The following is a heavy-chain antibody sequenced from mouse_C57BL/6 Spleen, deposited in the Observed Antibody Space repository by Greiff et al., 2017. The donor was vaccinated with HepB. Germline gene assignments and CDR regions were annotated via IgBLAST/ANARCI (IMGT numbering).Heavy chain of an antibody. CDR1: GYTFTDHT. Sequence: VQLQQSDAELVKPGASVKISCKVSGYTFTDHTIHWMKQRPEQGLEWIGYIYPRDGSTKYNEKFKGKATLTADKSSSTAYMQLNSLTSEDSAVYFCARWAYDSSDDWYVDVWGTGTTVTVAS. CDR3: ARWAYDSSDDWYVDV. V-gene: IGHV1-78*01. J-gene: IGHJ1*03. CDR2: IYPRDGST. D-gene: IGHD1-1*01.